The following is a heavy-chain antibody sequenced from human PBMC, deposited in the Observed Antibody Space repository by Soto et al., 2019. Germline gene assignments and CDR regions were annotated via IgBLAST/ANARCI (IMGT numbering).Heavy chain of an antibody. CDR2: IKEDDSKK. Sequence: GGSLRLSCTASGFTFSSYWMSWVRQAPGKGLEWVANIKEDDSKKYYVASVRGRFTISRDNAKSSLYLQMNNLRAEDTAVYYCLRDMHVWGQGTTVTVSS. CDR1: GFTFSSYW. V-gene: IGHV3-7*05. CDR3: LRDMHV. J-gene: IGHJ6*02.